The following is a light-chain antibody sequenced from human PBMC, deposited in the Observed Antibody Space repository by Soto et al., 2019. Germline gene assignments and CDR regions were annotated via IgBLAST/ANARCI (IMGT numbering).Light chain of an antibody. CDR1: SSDVGAYNY. J-gene: IGLJ1*01. CDR3: SSYAGSNRV. CDR2: EVS. Sequence: QSVLTQPPSASGSPGQSVTISCTGTSSDVGAYNYVSWYQQYPGKAPKLMIYEVSKRPSGVPDRFSGSKSGNTASLTVSGLQAEDEADYYCSSYAGSNRVFGTGTQ. V-gene: IGLV2-8*01.